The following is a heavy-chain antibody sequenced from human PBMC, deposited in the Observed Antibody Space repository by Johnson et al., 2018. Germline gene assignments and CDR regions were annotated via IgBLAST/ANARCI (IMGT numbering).Heavy chain of an antibody. CDR2: TRNKANSYAT. V-gene: IGHV3-72*01. J-gene: IGHJ3*02. D-gene: IGHD2-21*02. Sequence: VQLVQSGGGLVQPGGSLRLSCAVSGFTFSDHYMDWVRQAPGTGLEWVGRTRNKANSYATAYAASVKGRFTISRDDSKNTADLQLNSLKTEDTAVYYRTRWAPVVVTARVAFDIWGQGTMVTVSS. CDR3: TRWAPVVVTARVAFDI. CDR1: GFTFSDHY.